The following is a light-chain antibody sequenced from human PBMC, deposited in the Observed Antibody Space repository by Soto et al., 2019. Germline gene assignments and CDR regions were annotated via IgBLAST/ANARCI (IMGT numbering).Light chain of an antibody. J-gene: IGKJ1*01. Sequence: DIQMTQSPSSLSASVGDRVTITCRASQGISTSLNWYQQKPGKPPKLLIYAASRLQSGVPSRFSGRASATDFTLIIISLQPEDFATYYCQQSYSTLWTFGQVTKVEI. CDR1: QGISTS. V-gene: IGKV1-39*01. CDR2: AAS. CDR3: QQSYSTLWT.